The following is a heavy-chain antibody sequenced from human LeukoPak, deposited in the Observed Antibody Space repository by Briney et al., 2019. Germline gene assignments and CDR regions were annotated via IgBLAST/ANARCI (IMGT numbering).Heavy chain of an antibody. CDR3: ARGQRAGNLAARAFDN. CDR1: DGLFRDYY. D-gene: IGHD3-10*01. CDR2: INHSGST. Sequence: SEALSLTCAVYDGLFRDYYWSWIRQPPGKGLEWLAEINHSGSTNYNPTLKSRVTLSVDWSKNQFSLKVSSVTAADTAVYYCARGQRAGNLAARAFDNWGPGTPVTVS. J-gene: IGHJ4*02. V-gene: IGHV4-34*01.